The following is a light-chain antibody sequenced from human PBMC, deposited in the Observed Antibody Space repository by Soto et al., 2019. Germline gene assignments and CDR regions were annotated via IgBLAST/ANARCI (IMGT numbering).Light chain of an antibody. CDR3: QQYATSPPT. J-gene: IGKJ4*01. Sequence: EIVLTQPPGTLSLSPGERATLSCRASQSVSRSYLAWYQQKLGQPPRLLIYGASNRATGIPDRFSGSGSGTDFTLTIGRLEPEDFAVYYCQQYATSPPTFGGGTKVEIK. V-gene: IGKV3-20*01. CDR1: QSVSRSY. CDR2: GAS.